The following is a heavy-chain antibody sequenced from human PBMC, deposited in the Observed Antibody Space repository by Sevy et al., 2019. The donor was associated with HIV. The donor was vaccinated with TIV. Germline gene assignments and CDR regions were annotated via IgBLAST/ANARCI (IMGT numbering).Heavy chain of an antibody. CDR3: ARWERGGLLAKDDAFDI. D-gene: IGHD1-26*01. CDR1: GYTFTSYG. Sequence: ASVKVSCKASGYTFTSYGISWVRQAPGQGLEWMGWISAYNGNTNYAQKLQGRVTMTTDTSTSTAYMELRSLRSDDTAVYYCARWERGGLLAKDDAFDIWGQGTMVTVSS. CDR2: ISAYNGNT. J-gene: IGHJ3*02. V-gene: IGHV1-18*01.